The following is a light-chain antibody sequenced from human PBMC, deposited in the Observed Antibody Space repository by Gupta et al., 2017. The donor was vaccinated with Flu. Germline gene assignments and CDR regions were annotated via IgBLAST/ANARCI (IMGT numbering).Light chain of an antibody. CDR2: DVT. V-gene: IGLV2-14*03. CDR1: RGDIGDYKY. CDR3: SSYATTNTLV. J-gene: IGLJ1*01. Sequence: TRGDIGDYKYVSWYQQYPGKAPKLIIYDVTTRPSRVSSRFSGSKSGNTASLTISGLQAEDEAEYFCSSYATTNTLVFGSGTTVTV.